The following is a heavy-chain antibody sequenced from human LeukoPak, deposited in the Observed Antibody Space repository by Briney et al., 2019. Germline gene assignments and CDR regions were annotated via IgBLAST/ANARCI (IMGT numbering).Heavy chain of an antibody. J-gene: IGHJ2*01. CDR1: GGSISSYY. D-gene: IGHD3-10*01. V-gene: IGHV4-59*12. Sequence: SETLSLTCTVSGGSISSYYWSWIRQPPGKGLEWIGYIYHSGSTYYNPSLKSRVTISVDRSKNQFSLKLSSVTAADTAVYYCASVSRGWCFDLWGRGTLVTVSS. CDR2: IYHSGST. CDR3: ASVSRGWCFDL.